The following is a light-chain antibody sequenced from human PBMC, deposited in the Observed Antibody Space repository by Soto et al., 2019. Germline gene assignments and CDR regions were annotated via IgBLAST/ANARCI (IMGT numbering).Light chain of an antibody. CDR1: QDITNY. CDR2: DAS. CDR3: QQYDNLPWT. J-gene: IGKJ1*01. Sequence: DIQMTQSPSSLSASVGDRVTITCQASQDITNYLNWYQQKPGKAPKLLIYDASNLETGVASRFSGSGSGTDFTFAISSRQPGDIATYYCQQYDNLPWTFGQGTKVEIK. V-gene: IGKV1-33*01.